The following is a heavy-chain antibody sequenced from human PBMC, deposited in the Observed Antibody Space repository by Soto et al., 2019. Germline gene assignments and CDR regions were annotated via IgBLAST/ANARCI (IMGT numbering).Heavy chain of an antibody. V-gene: IGHV1-46*03. D-gene: IGHD2-2*03. CDR2: INPSGGST. CDR1: GYTFTSYY. Sequence: GASVKVSCKASGYTFTSYYMHWVRQAPGQGLEWMGIINPSGGSTSYAQKFQGRVTMTRDTSTSTVYMELSSLRSEDTAVYYCARDGYCSSTRCGVTPQRNDYWGQGTLVTVSS. CDR3: ARDGYCSSTRCGVTPQRNDY. J-gene: IGHJ4*02.